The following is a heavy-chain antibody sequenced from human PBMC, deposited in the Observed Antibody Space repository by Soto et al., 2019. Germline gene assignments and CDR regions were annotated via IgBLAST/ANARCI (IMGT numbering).Heavy chain of an antibody. D-gene: IGHD5-12*01. CDR1: GLSFSSNVVG. J-gene: IGHJ4*02. Sequence: SGPTLVNPTQTLTLTRTFSGLSFSSNVVGVGWIRQPPGKALEGLALIFWDGDKRYNPSLKSRLTITKDSSKNQVVLTMTNVDPVDTATYYCTHHTNGYIYADYWGQGTLVTVSS. CDR2: IFWDGDK. V-gene: IGHV2-5*02. CDR3: THHTNGYIYADY.